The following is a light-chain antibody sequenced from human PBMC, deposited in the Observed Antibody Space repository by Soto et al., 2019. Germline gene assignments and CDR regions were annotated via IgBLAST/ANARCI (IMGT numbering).Light chain of an antibody. CDR2: DVS. J-gene: IGLJ2*01. V-gene: IGLV2-14*01. Sequence: QSALTQPASVSGAPGQSITISCTGTSSDVGGYNDVSWYQQLPGKAPKLMIYDVSNRPSGVSNRFSGSKSGNTAPLTISGLQDEDEADYYRSSYTSSSTVVFGGGTKLTVL. CDR1: SSDVGGYND. CDR3: SSYTSSSTVV.